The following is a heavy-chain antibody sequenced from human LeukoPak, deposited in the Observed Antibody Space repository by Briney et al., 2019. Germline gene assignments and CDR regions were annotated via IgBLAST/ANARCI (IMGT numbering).Heavy chain of an antibody. V-gene: IGHV3-30*18. Sequence: GRSLRLSCAVSGLIFSSYGMHWVRQAPGKGLEWVAVISDDGNRKYYADSVKGRFTISRDNSKNTLSLQMNSLRGGDSAVYYCAKEWSGYSFDYWGQGTLVTVSA. J-gene: IGHJ4*02. CDR1: GLIFSSYG. CDR3: AKEWSGYSFDY. CDR2: ISDDGNRK. D-gene: IGHD3-3*01.